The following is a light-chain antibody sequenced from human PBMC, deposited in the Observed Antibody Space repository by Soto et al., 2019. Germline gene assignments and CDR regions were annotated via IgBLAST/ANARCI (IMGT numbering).Light chain of an antibody. CDR1: GGSIASNS. J-gene: IGLJ2*01. CDR3: QSYDSIIV. Sequence: NFMLTQPHSVSESPGKTVTISCTLSGGSIASNSVQWYQRRPGSAPSTVLFEDNQRPSGVPDRFSGSIDTSSNSASLTISGLKTEDEADYYCQSYDSIIVFGGGTKLTVL. V-gene: IGLV6-57*04. CDR2: EDN.